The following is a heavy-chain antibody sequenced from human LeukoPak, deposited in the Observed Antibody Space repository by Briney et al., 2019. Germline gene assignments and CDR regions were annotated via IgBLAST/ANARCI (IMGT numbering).Heavy chain of an antibody. V-gene: IGHV3-23*01. CDR2: VSGRSGTT. Sequence: GGSLRLSCVASGFTFTSSAMSWVRQAPGKGLEWVSAVSGRSGTTYYADSVKGRFTISRDNSKNTLYLQMNSLRAGDTAVYYCAKVGTVYFPLDFWGQGTLVTVSS. CDR3: AKVGTVYFPLDF. J-gene: IGHJ4*02. D-gene: IGHD2/OR15-2a*01. CDR1: GFTFTSSA.